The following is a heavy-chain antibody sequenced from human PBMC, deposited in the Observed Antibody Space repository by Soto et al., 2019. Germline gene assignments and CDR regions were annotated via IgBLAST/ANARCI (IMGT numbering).Heavy chain of an antibody. J-gene: IGHJ4*02. V-gene: IGHV3-30-3*01. CDR2: ISYDGTNK. CDR1: GVSVKISA. CDR3: ARDPKTSGGQHWAFNYFDS. D-gene: IGHD7-27*01. Sequence: GGSMRLSSAASGVSVKISAIHWVRQAPGKGPEWVALISYDGTNKFYADSVKGRFTISRDNSKSTLYLQVDSLRPEDAAVYYCARDPKTSGGQHWAFNYFDSWGQGTPVTVS.